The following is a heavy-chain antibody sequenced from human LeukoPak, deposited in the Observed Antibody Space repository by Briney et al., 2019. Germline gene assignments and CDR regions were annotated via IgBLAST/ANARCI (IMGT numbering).Heavy chain of an antibody. V-gene: IGHV3-11*04. J-gene: IGHJ4*02. CDR1: GFTFSDYY. CDR3: ARETIDCGGDCYDY. CDR2: ISTDGTMA. D-gene: IGHD2-21*01. Sequence: PGGSLRLSCAASGFTFSDYYMNWVRQAPGKGLEWISYISTDGTMAYYAGSVKGRFTISRDNAKNSLYLQMNSLRADDTAVYYCARETIDCGGDCYDYWGQGTLATVSS.